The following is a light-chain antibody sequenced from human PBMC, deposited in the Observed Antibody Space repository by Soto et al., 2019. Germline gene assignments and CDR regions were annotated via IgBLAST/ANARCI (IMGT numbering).Light chain of an antibody. CDR1: SSDVGGYNY. CDR3: SSYTSSSTVV. CDR2: DVS. Sequence: QSALTQPASVSGSPGQSITISCTGTSSDVGGYNYVSWYQQHPGKAPKLIIYDVSNRPSGVSNRFYGSKSGNTASLTIAGLQAEDEADYYCSSYTSSSTVVFGGGTKVTVL. J-gene: IGLJ2*01. V-gene: IGLV2-14*01.